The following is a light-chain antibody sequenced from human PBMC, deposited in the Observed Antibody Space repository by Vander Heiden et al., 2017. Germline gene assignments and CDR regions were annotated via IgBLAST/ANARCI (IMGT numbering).Light chain of an antibody. CDR2: GAS. V-gene: IGKV3-20*01. CDR1: QSVSSSY. J-gene: IGKJ1*01. Sequence: EIALTQSPGTMSLSPGERATLSCRARQSVSSSYLAWCQQKPGQAPSLLIYGASSRSTGIPDRCSGSGSGTDFTLTISRLEPEDFAVYYCQQYGSSPPWTFGQGTKVEIK. CDR3: QQYGSSPPWT.